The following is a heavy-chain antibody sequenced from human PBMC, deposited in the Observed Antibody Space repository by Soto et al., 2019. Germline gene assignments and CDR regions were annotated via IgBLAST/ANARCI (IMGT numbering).Heavy chain of an antibody. J-gene: IGHJ4*02. V-gene: IGHV1-18*01. CDR1: GYTFTSYG. D-gene: IGHD2-2*01. CDR2: ISAYNGNT. CDR3: ARRYCGRTSCYGFFDY. Sequence: QVQLVQSGVEVKKPGASVTVSCKASGYTFTSYGIVWVRQAPGQGLEWMGWISAYNGNTSYARKYQDRVTMTRDTSTDTAHMELRSLTSDDTAVYYCARRYCGRTSCYGFFDYWGQGTLVTVSS.